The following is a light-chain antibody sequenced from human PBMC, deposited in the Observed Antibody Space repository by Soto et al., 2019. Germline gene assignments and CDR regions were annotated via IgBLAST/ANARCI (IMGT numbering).Light chain of an antibody. Sequence: EIVLIQSPATLSLSPGERVTLSCRASQSVSTYLAWYQQKPGQAPRLLIYDASNRATGVPARFSGSGSGTDFTLTISSLEPEDFAVYFCQQRSDWPGTFGQGTKLDIK. CDR1: QSVSTY. CDR3: QQRSDWPGT. V-gene: IGKV3-11*01. J-gene: IGKJ2*01. CDR2: DAS.